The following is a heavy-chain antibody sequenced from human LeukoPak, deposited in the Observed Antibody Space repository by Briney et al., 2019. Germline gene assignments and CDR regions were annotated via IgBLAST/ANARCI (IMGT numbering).Heavy chain of an antibody. CDR2: ISYDGSNK. CDR1: GFTFSSYA. CDR3: ARDLVGNAGFDY. J-gene: IGHJ4*02. V-gene: IGHV3-30*04. D-gene: IGHD1-1*01. Sequence: PGRSLRLSCAASGFTFSSYAMHWVRQVPGKGLEWVAVISYDGSNKYYADSVKGRFTISRDNSKNTLYLQMNSLRAEDTAVYYCARDLVGNAGFDYWGQGTLVTVSS.